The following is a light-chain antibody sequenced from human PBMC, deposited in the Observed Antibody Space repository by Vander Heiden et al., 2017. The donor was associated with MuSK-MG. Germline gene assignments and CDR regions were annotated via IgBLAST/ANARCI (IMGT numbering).Light chain of an antibody. Sequence: EIVLTHSPATLSLSPGASATLSCRASQSVSSYLAWYQQKPGQAPRLLIYDASNRATGIPARFSGSGSGTDFTLTISSLEPEDVAVYYCQQRSNWPRSFGGGTKVEIK. CDR2: DAS. CDR3: QQRSNWPRS. J-gene: IGKJ4*01. V-gene: IGKV3-11*01. CDR1: QSVSSY.